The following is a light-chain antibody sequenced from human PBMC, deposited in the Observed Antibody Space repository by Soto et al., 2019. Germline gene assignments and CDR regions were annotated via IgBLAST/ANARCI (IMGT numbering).Light chain of an antibody. V-gene: IGKV3-15*01. CDR2: DVS. CDR3: QQYDDWPPM. CDR1: QSLSST. J-gene: IGKJ1*01. Sequence: EIVMTQSPATLSLSPGERATLSCRASQSLSSTLAWYQQKPGQAPRLLIYDVSTRATGLPGRFSGSGSGTEFTLTISSLQSEDFAVYYCQQYDDWPPMFGQGTKVELK.